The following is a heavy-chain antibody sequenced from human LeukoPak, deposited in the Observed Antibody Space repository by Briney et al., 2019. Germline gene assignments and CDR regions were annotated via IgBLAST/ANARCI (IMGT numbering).Heavy chain of an antibody. D-gene: IGHD2-2*02. J-gene: IGHJ5*02. CDR3: ARDWRDIVVVPAAISGRGNNWFGP. CDR2: IYYSGST. CDR1: GGSISSSSYY. Sequence: SETLSLTCTVSGGSISSSSYYWGWIRQPPGKGLEWIGSIYYSGSTYYNPSLKSRVTISVDTSKNQFSLKLSSVTAADTAVYYCARDWRDIVVVPAAISGRGNNWFGPWGQGTLVTVSS. V-gene: IGHV4-39*07.